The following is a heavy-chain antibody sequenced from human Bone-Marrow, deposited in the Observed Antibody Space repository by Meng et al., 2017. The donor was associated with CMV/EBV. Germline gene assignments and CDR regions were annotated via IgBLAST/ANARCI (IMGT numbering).Heavy chain of an antibody. V-gene: IGHV4-39*07. CDR3: ARGGYDYVWGSWGWFDP. Sequence: RGAGPGLVKPSETLSLTCTVSGGSISSSSYYWGWIRQPPGKGLEWIGSIYYSGSTYYNPSLKSRVTISVDTSKNQFSLKLSSVTAADTAVYYCARGGYDYVWGSWGWFDPWGQGTLVTVSS. CDR1: GGSISSSSYY. J-gene: IGHJ5*02. D-gene: IGHD3-16*01. CDR2: IYYSGST.